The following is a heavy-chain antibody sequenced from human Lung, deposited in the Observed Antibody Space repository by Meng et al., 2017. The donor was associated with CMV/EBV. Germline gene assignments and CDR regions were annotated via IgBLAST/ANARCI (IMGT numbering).Heavy chain of an antibody. CDR2: MYYSANT. J-gene: IGHJ4*02. D-gene: IGHD3-10*01. V-gene: IGHV4-39*01. CDR1: GDSITSSSYY. Sequence: SXTLSLXCTVSGDSITSSSYYWGWIRQPPGKGLEWIGSMYYSANTYYNPSLKSRVTIFVDTSQNQFSLTLTSVTAADTAVYYCAFSSGADYGSGSRDYSGQGXLVTVSS. CDR3: AFSSGADYGSGSRDY.